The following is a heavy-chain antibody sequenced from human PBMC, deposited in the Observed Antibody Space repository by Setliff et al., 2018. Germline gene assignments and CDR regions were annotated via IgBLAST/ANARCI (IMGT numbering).Heavy chain of an antibody. V-gene: IGHV4-59*01. J-gene: IGHJ4*02. Sequence: SETLSLTCTVSGGSISSYYWSWIRQPPGKGLEWIGYIYYSGSTNYNPSLKSRATISVDTSKNQFSLKLSSVTAADTAVYYCAREARYSYGHRTFDYWGQGTLVTVSS. CDR1: GGSISSYY. D-gene: IGHD5-18*01. CDR2: IYYSGST. CDR3: AREARYSYGHRTFDY.